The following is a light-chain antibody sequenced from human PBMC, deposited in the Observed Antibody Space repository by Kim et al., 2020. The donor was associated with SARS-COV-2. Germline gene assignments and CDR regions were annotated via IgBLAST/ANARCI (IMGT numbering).Light chain of an antibody. Sequence: SLSPGERATLSCRASQNVYNYLAWYQQRPGQAPRLLIYDASNRATGIPGRFSGSGSGTDFTLTISSLEPEDFAVYYCQQYGSSPRFGGGTKVDIK. CDR1: QNVYNY. CDR3: QQYGSSPR. CDR2: DAS. J-gene: IGKJ4*01. V-gene: IGKV3-20*01.